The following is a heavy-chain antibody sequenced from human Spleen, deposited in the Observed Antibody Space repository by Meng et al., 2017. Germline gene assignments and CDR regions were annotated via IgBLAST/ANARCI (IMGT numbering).Heavy chain of an antibody. D-gene: IGHD2-8*01. J-gene: IGHJ6*02. V-gene: IGHV3-48*03. CDR1: GFTFSSYE. CDR2: ISTGTIS. CDR3: ARLVYDGFYYYGMDV. Sequence: GESLKISCVASGFTFSSYEMTWVRQAPGKGLEWVSKISTGTISCYADSVKGRFAISRDNAKSSLYLQMNSLRAEDTSVYYCARLVYDGFYYYGMDVWGQGTTVTVSS.